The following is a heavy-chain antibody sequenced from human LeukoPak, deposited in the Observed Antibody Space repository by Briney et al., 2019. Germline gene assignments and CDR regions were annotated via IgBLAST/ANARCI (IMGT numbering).Heavy chain of an antibody. V-gene: IGHV3-23*01. J-gene: IGHJ4*02. CDR2: ISGSGGST. CDR3: AKVRPYCSSTSCQPYYFDY. CDR1: GFTFSSYA. Sequence: PGGSLRLSCAASGFTFSSYAMSWVRQAPGKGLEWVSAISGSGGSTYYADSVKGRFTISRDNSKNTLYLQINSLRAEDTAVYYCAKVRPYCSSTSCQPYYFDYWGQGTLVTVSS. D-gene: IGHD2-2*01.